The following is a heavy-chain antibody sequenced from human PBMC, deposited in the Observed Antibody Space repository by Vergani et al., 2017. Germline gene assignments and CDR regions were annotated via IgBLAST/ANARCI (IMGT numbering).Heavy chain of an antibody. J-gene: IGHJ5*02. D-gene: IGHD1-14*01. CDR1: GFTFNQYG. Sequence: QVQLVESGGGVVQRGRSLRLSCAASGFTFNQYGMHWVRQAPGKGLEWVAVTWYDGNNKQYADSVKGRFTISRDNSKSTLYLQMNSLGDENTGVYYCARDLRLLYNRFDPWGQGTLVTVSS. CDR2: TWYDGNNK. CDR3: ARDLRLLYNRFDP. V-gene: IGHV3-33*01.